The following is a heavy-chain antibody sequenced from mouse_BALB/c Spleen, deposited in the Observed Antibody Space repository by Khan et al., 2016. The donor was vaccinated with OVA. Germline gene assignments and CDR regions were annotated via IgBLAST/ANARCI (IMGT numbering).Heavy chain of an antibody. CDR3: ASHLTGSFAY. CDR2: ISSVGDYT. Sequence: EVELVESGGDLVKPGGSLKLSCAASGFTFSSYSMSWVRQTPDKRLEWVATISSVGDYTYYPDSVKGRFTISRDTAKNTLYLQMGSLKSEDTAMYYCASHLTGSFAYWGQGTLVTVSA. CDR1: GFTFSSYS. J-gene: IGHJ3*01. D-gene: IGHD4-1*01. V-gene: IGHV5-6*01.